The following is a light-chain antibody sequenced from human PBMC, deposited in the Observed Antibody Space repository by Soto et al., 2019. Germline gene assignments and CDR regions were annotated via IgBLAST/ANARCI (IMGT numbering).Light chain of an antibody. Sequence: ETVMTQSPATLSVSPGERVTLSCRASQSVGNSLAWYQQKPGQAPRLLIYDASTRATGIPARFSGSRSGTEFTLSISSLQSEDFSVYSCHQYNNWPPWTFGQGTTVEIK. V-gene: IGKV3-15*01. CDR3: HQYNNWPPWT. CDR2: DAS. J-gene: IGKJ1*01. CDR1: QSVGNS.